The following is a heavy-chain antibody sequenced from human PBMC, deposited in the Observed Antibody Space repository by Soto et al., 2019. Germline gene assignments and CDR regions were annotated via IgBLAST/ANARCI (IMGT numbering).Heavy chain of an antibody. CDR3: AKVSRGTGVVPAALN. D-gene: IGHD2-2*01. CDR2: LSGIGGCT. Sequence: EVPLLESGGGLEQPGGSLRLSCVGSGHTSHNYAMTWVRQAPGKGREWVSGLSGIGGCTYYADSVRGRVTISRDDSKYTLYLQMNSLRAGDAAVDYCAKVSRGTGVVPAALNWGQRTLVTVSS. J-gene: IGHJ4*02. V-gene: IGHV3-23*01. CDR1: GHTSHNYA.